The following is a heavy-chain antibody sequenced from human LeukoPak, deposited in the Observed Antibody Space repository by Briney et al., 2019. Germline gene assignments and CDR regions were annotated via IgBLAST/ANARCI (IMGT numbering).Heavy chain of an antibody. D-gene: IGHD2-8*01. CDR2: IIPILGIA. CDR1: GGTFSSCA. J-gene: IGHJ6*02. Sequence: GASVKVSCKASGGTFSSCAISWVRQAPGQGLEWMGRIIPILGIANYAQKFQGRVTITADKSTSTAYMELSSLRSEDTAVYYCARDVSNPHYYYYGMDVWGQGTTVTVSS. V-gene: IGHV1-69*04. CDR3: ARDVSNPHYYYYGMDV.